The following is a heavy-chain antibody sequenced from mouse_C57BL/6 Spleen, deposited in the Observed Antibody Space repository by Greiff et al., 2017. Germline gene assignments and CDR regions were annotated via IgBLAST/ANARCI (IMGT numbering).Heavy chain of an antibody. D-gene: IGHD1-1*01. CDR2: INPNNGGT. J-gene: IGHJ2*01. V-gene: IGHV1-18*01. CDR3: ARQNYGLDY. CDR1: GYTFTAYN. Sequence: VQLQQSGPELVKPGASVKIPCKASGYTFTAYNMDWVKQSHGKSLEWIGDINPNNGGTIYNQKFKGKATLTVDTSSRTAYMELRSLTSEDTAVYYCARQNYGLDYWGQGTTLTVSS.